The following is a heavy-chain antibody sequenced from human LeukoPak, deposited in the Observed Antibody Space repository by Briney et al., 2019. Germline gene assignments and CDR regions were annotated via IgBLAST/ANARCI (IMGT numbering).Heavy chain of an antibody. V-gene: IGHV3-7*01. D-gene: IGHD3-10*01. J-gene: IGHJ4*02. CDR3: ARETGPPGFRGRGYFDY. CDR1: GFTFSRYW. Sequence: PGGSLRLSCAASGFTFSRYWMSWVRQPPGKGLEWVANLKQDGSEKYYVDFVKGRFTISRDNDKNSLYLQMNSMRAEDTAVYYCARETGPPGFRGRGYFDYWGQGTLVTVSS. CDR2: LKQDGSEK.